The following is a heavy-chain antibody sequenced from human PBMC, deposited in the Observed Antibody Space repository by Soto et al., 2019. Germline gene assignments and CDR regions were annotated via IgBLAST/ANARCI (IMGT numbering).Heavy chain of an antibody. Sequence: QVQLVGSGGGVVQPGRSLRLSCAASGFTFSSYAMHWVRKAPGKGLEWVAVIAYDGRNKYYADSVKGRFTISRDNSKNTLYLQMNSLRIEDTAVYYCARELERVFDYWGQGTLVTVSS. V-gene: IGHV3-30*04. CDR3: ARELERVFDY. CDR1: GFTFSSYA. J-gene: IGHJ4*02. CDR2: IAYDGRNK. D-gene: IGHD1-1*01.